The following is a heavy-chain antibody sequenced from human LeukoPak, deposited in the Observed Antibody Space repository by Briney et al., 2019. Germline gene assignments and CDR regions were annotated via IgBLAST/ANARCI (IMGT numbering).Heavy chain of an antibody. J-gene: IGHJ3*02. Sequence: PGGTLRLSCAASGFTFSTFEMTWVRQAPGEGLEWVSYISSSGTAIYYANSVKGRFTIAKPYTKHSLYPQINYPRPDPTAVYYCVSDAFDIWGQGTMVTVSS. CDR3: VSDAFDI. CDR2: ISSSGTAI. V-gene: IGHV3-48*03. CDR1: GFTFSTFE.